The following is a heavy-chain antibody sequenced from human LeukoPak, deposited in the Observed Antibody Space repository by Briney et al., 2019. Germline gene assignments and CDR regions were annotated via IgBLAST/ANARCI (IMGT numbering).Heavy chain of an antibody. V-gene: IGHV3-21*01. CDR1: GFSFRSYT. D-gene: IGHD3-10*01. CDR3: ARDLYDGSAYFDY. Sequence: GGSLTLSFAASGFSFRSYTINWVRQAPGKGLEWVSSISSSGSLIYYADSVRGRFTVSRDNAKNSLYLQMNSLRAEDTAVYYCARDLYDGSAYFDYWGQGTLVTVSS. J-gene: IGHJ4*02. CDR2: ISSSGSLI.